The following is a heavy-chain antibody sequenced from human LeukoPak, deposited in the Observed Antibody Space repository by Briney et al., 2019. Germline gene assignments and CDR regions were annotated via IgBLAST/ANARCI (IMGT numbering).Heavy chain of an antibody. D-gene: IGHD6-13*01. V-gene: IGHV3-48*03. CDR2: ISGSGDGI. CDR3: ARDPSRGYNYYSYMDV. Sequence: AGGSLRLSCAASGFIFSNYAMSWVRHAPGKGLEWVSYISGSGDGIYYADSVEGRFTISRDKAKNSLYLQMNRLRAEDTAVYYCARDPSRGYNYYSYMDVWGKGTTVTVSS. CDR1: GFIFSNYA. J-gene: IGHJ6*03.